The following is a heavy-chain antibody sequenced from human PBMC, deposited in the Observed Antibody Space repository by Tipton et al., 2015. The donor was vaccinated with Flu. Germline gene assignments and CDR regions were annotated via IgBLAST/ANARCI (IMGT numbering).Heavy chain of an antibody. CDR3: ARVTYDGDSEGFDL. V-gene: IGHV1-8*01. D-gene: IGHD2-21*02. CDR1: GYDFIGYD. J-gene: IGHJ4*02. CDR2: MNPNGGNT. Sequence: QVQLVQSGAEVKKPGASVKVSCKASGYDFIGYDMNWVRQAPGQGLEWMGWMNPNGGNTGYIGKLQDRVTMTRDTATSTAYMELRSLTSEDTAVYYCARVTYDGDSEGFDLWGQGTPVIVST.